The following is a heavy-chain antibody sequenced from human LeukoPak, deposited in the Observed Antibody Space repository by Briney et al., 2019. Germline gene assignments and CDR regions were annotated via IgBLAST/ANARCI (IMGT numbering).Heavy chain of an antibody. Sequence: PSETLSLTCTVSGCSISSGGYYWSWIRQHPGKGLEWIGYIYYSGSTYYNPSLKSRVTISVDTSKNQFSLKLSSVTAADTAVYYCARVAAVAGTWVYFDYWGQGTLVTVSS. CDR1: GCSISSGGYY. J-gene: IGHJ4*02. V-gene: IGHV4-31*03. D-gene: IGHD6-19*01. CDR3: ARVAAVAGTWVYFDY. CDR2: IYYSGST.